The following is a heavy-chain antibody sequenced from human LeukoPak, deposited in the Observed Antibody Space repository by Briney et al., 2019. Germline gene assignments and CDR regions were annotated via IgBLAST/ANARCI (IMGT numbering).Heavy chain of an antibody. J-gene: IGHJ4*02. V-gene: IGHV4-39*01. CDR3: ASPNYGDYGSDY. Sequence: SETLSLTCTVSGGSISSSGYYWGWIRQPPGKGLEWIGSICYSGSTYYNPSLKSRVTISVDTSKNQFSLQLSSVTAADTAVYYCASPNYGDYGSDYWGQGTLVTVSS. D-gene: IGHD4-17*01. CDR1: GGSISSSGYY. CDR2: ICYSGST.